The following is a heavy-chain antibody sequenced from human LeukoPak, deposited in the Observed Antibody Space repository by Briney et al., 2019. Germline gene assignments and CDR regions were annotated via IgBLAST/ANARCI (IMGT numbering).Heavy chain of an antibody. CDR1: GGTFSSYA. Sequence: GASVKVSCKASGGTFSSYAISWVRQAPGQGLEWMGRIIPILGIANYAQKFQGRVTITADKSTSTAYMELSSLRSEDTAVYYCASPYSGSSVASGSFQDWGQGTLVTVSS. CDR3: ASPYSGSSVASGSFQD. V-gene: IGHV1-69*04. D-gene: IGHD1-26*01. CDR2: IIPILGIA. J-gene: IGHJ1*01.